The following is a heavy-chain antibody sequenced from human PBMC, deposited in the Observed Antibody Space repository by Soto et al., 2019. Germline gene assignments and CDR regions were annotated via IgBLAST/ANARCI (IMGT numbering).Heavy chain of an antibody. D-gene: IGHD5-12*01. CDR3: ARQHSGYDSMAH. CDR2: IYYSGST. V-gene: IGHV4-59*08. J-gene: IGHJ4*02. CDR1: GGSISSYY. Sequence: QVQLQESGPGLVKPSETLSLTCTVSGGSISSYYWSWIRQPPGKGLEWIGYIYYSGSTNYNPSLNSRVTISVYTSKNHFSLKLRSVTAADTAVYYCARQHSGYDSMAHWGQGTLVTVSS.